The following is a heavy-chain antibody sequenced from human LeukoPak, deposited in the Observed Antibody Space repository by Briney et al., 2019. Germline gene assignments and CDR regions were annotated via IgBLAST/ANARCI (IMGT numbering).Heavy chain of an antibody. J-gene: IGHJ4*02. CDR1: GFTFSSYG. Sequence: PGGSLRLSCAASGFTFSSYGMHWVRQAPGKGLEWVAVISYDGSNKYYADSVKGRFTISRDNSKNTLYLQMDSLRAEDTAVYYCARVGGSYLHYFFDYWGQGTLVTVSS. CDR2: ISYDGSNK. D-gene: IGHD1-26*01. V-gene: IGHV3-30*03. CDR3: ARVGGSYLHYFFDY.